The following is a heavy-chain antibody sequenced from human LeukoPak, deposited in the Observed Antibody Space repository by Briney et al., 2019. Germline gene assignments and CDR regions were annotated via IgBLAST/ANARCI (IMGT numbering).Heavy chain of an antibody. CDR3: ALGGPGSGWYYFDY. Sequence: GGSLRLSCAASGFTFSSYAMGWVRQAPGKGLEWVSAISGSGGSTYYADSVKGRFTISRDNSKNTLYLQMNSLRAEDTAVYYCALGGPGSGWYYFDYWGQGTLVTVSS. V-gene: IGHV3-23*01. CDR1: GFTFSSYA. D-gene: IGHD6-19*01. J-gene: IGHJ4*02. CDR2: ISGSGGST.